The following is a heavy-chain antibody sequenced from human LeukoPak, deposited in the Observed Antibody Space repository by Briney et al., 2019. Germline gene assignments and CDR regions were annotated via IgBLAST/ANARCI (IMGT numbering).Heavy chain of an antibody. D-gene: IGHD2-2*01. J-gene: IGHJ6*02. CDR2: ISSGSNYI. CDR3: ARGYCSSTSCTDYYYGMDV. Sequence: GGSLRLSCAASGFTFSIYSMNWVRQAPGKGLEWVSSISSGSNYIYYADSVKGRFTISRDNAKNSLYLQMNSLRAEDTAVYYCARGYCSSTSCTDYYYGMDVWGQGTTVTVSS. V-gene: IGHV3-21*04. CDR1: GFTFSIYS.